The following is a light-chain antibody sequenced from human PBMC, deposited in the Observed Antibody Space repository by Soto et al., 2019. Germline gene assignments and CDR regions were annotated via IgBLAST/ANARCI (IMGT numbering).Light chain of an antibody. CDR2: DAS. V-gene: IGKV3-20*01. J-gene: IGKJ1*01. CDR1: QSVSSNY. Sequence: EIVLTQSPGTLSLSPGERATLSCRASQSVSSNYLAWYQQKPGQAPRLLIYDASSRATGIPDRFSGSGSGTDFTLTISRLEPEDLAVYYCQQYGSSPRTFGQGTKVEIK. CDR3: QQYGSSPRT.